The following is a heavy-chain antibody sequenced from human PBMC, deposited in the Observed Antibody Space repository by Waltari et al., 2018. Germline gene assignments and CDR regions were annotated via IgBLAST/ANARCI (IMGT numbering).Heavy chain of an antibody. CDR3: ASRNYGSFSYYFDY. J-gene: IGHJ4*02. Sequence: QVQLQQWGAGLLKPSETPSLTCAVYGGSFNGYYWSWIRQPPGKGLEWIGEINHSGSTNYNPSLKSRVTISVDTSKNQFSLKLSSVTAADTAVYYCASRNYGSFSYYFDYWGQGTLVTVSS. CDR1: GGSFNGYY. CDR2: INHSGST. V-gene: IGHV4-34*01. D-gene: IGHD3-16*01.